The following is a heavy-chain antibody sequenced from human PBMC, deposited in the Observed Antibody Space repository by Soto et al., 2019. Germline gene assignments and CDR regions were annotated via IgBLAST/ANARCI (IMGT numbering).Heavy chain of an antibody. Sequence: SETLSLTCTVSGGSISSSSYYWGWIRQPPGKGLEWIGYIYYSGSTYYNPSLKSRVTISVDTSKNQFSLKLSSVTAADTAVYYCARDLEWDWLRFDPWGQGTLVTVSS. CDR2: IYYSGST. CDR3: ARDLEWDWLRFDP. CDR1: GGSISSSSYY. D-gene: IGHD3-9*01. V-gene: IGHV4-39*07. J-gene: IGHJ5*02.